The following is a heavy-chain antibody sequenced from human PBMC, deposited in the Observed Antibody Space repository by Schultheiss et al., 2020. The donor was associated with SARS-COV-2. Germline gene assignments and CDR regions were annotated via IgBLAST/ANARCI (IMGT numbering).Heavy chain of an antibody. CDR1: GFTFDDYG. Sequence: GESLKISCAASGFTFDDYGMSWVRQAPGKGLEWVSAISGSGGSTYYADSVKGRFTISRDNSKNTLYLQMNSLRDEDTAVYYCAKAHGAYCSSTSCYRGDYWGQGTLVTVSS. CDR2: ISGSGGST. CDR3: AKAHGAYCSSTSCYRGDY. D-gene: IGHD2-2*01. V-gene: IGHV3-23*01. J-gene: IGHJ4*02.